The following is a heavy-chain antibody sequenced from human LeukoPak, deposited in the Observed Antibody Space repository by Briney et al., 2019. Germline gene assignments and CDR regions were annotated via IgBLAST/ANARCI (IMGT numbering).Heavy chain of an antibody. CDR2: IYDSGST. V-gene: IGHV4-39*07. Sequence: SETLSLTCTVSGGSIRSSYYYWGWIRQPPGKGLEWIGSIYDSGSTNYNPSLKSRVTISVDTSKNQFSLKLSSVTAADTAVYYCAKGLGRDDAFDIWGQGTMVTVSS. J-gene: IGHJ3*02. CDR3: AKGLGRDDAFDI. CDR1: GGSIRSSYYY.